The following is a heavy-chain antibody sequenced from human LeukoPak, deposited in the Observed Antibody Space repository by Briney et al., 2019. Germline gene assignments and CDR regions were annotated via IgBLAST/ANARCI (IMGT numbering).Heavy chain of an antibody. D-gene: IGHD2-15*01. CDR3: ARGRSIVAVLPFGY. Sequence: SETLSLTCAVYGGSFSGYYWSWIRQPPGKGLEWIGEINHSGSTNYNPSLKSRVTISVDTSKNQFSLELSSVTAADTAVYYCARGRSIVAVLPFGYWGQGTLVTVSS. CDR2: INHSGST. J-gene: IGHJ4*02. V-gene: IGHV4-34*01. CDR1: GGSFSGYY.